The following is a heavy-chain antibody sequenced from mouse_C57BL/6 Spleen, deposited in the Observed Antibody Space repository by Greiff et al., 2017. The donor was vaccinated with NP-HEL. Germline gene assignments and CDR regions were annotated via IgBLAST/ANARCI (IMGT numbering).Heavy chain of an antibody. J-gene: IGHJ2*01. CDR3: ARYGSITTVVATDY. D-gene: IGHD1-1*01. V-gene: IGHV1-50*01. Sequence: QVQLQQPGAELVKPGASVKLSCKASGYTFTSYWMQWVKQRPGQGLEWIGEIDPSDSYTNYNQKFKGKATLTVDTSSSTAYMQLSSLTSEDSAVYYCARYGSITTVVATDYWGKGTTLTVSS. CDR1: GYTFTSYW. CDR2: IDPSDSYT.